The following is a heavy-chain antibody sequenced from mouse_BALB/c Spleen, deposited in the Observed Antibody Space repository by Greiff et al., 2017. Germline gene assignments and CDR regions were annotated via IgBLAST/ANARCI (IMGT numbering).Heavy chain of an antibody. CDR1: GFSLTSYG. CDR3: ARQDTTGLYAMDY. Sequence: VQLVESGPGLVQPSQSLSITCTVSGFSLTSYGVHWVRQSPGKGLEWLGVIWSGGSTDYNAAFISRLSISKDNSKSQVFFKMNSLQANDTAIYYCARQDTTGLYAMDYWGQGTSVTVSS. V-gene: IGHV2-2*02. CDR2: IWSGGST. J-gene: IGHJ4*01. D-gene: IGHD1-1*01.